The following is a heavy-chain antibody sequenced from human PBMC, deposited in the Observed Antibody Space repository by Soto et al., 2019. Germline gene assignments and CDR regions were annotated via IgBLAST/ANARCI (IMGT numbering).Heavy chain of an antibody. CDR2: IYYSGST. CDR1: GGSISSYY. J-gene: IGHJ6*03. CDR3: ARVTPHTYFYYYYYMDV. V-gene: IGHV4-59*08. D-gene: IGHD3-16*01. Sequence: SETLSLTCTVSGGSISSYYWSWIRQPPGKGLEWIGYIYYSGSTNYNPSLKSRVTISVDTSKNQFSLKLSSVTAAATAVHYCARVTPHTYFYYYYYMDVWGKGTTVTVSS.